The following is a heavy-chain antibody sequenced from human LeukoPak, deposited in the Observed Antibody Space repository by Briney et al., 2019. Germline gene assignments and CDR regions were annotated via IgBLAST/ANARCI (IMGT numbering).Heavy chain of an antibody. J-gene: IGHJ4*02. Sequence: GGSLRLSCAASGITFSSYWMHWVRQAPGKGLVWVSRINSDGSSTSYADSVKGQFTISRDNAKNTLYLQMTSLRAEDTAVYYCARGDSSGYFGVVDYWGQGTLVTVSS. CDR1: GITFSSYW. CDR2: INSDGSST. V-gene: IGHV3-74*01. CDR3: ARGDSSGYFGVVDY. D-gene: IGHD3-22*01.